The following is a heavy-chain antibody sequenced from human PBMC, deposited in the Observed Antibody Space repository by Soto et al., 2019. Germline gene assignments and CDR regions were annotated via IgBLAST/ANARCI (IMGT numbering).Heavy chain of an antibody. Sequence: LTCTVSGGSIISGYWSWIRQPPGKGLEWIGYISYSGNTNYNPSLKSRVTMSVDTPKNQFSLRLSSVTTADTAVYYCAGLRGYAGSPIDYWGQGTLVTVSS. CDR3: AGLRGYAGSPIDY. CDR1: GGSIISGY. D-gene: IGHD2-15*01. J-gene: IGHJ4*02. CDR2: ISYSGNT. V-gene: IGHV4-59*01.